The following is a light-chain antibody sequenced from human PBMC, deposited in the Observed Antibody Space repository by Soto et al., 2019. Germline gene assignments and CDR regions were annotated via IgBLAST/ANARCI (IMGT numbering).Light chain of an antibody. J-gene: IGKJ1*01. V-gene: IGKV3-20*01. CDR2: GAS. CDR1: QSVSSN. CDR3: QQYGSSTGT. Sequence: IVFSQSPCTVSLSPGERDTLSCRASQSVSSNLAWYQQKPGQAPRLLIYGASSRATGIPDRFSGSGSGTDFTLTISRLEPEDFAVYYCQQYGSSTGTFGQGTKVDI.